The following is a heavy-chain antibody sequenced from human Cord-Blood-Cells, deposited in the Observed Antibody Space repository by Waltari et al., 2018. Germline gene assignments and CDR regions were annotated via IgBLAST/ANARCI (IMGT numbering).Heavy chain of an antibody. V-gene: IGHV4-39*01. D-gene: IGHD3-16*01. CDR1: GGSISSSRYY. J-gene: IGHJ4*02. Sequence: QLQLQESGPGLVKPSETLSLTCPVSGGSISSSRYYWAWLRQPPGKGLEWIGSIHYSGSTYYNPSLKSRVTISVDTSKNQFSLKLSSVTAADTAVYYCARYGGFDYWGQGTLVTVSS. CDR3: ARYGGFDY. CDR2: IHYSGST.